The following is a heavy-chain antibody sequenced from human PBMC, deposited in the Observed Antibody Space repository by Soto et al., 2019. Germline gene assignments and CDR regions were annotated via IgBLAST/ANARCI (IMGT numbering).Heavy chain of an antibody. CDR1: GGSISSSSYY. V-gene: IGHV4-39*01. J-gene: IGHJ5*02. CDR3: ARPLTAEAPNWFDP. D-gene: IGHD5-18*01. Sequence: QLQLQESGPGLVKPSETLSLTCTVSGGSISSSSYYWGWIRQPPGKGLEWIGSIYYSGSTYYNPSLKSRVTISVDTSKNQFSLKLSSVTAADTAVYYCARPLTAEAPNWFDPWGQGTLVTVSS. CDR2: IYYSGST.